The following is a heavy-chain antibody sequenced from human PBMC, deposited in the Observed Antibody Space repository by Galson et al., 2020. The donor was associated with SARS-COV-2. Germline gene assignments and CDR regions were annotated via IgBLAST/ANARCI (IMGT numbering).Heavy chain of an antibody. CDR2: IYPGDSDT. CDR3: GTVWGSYPYYFDY. V-gene: IGHV5-51*01. J-gene: IGHJ4*02. Sequence: HGESLKISCKGSGYNFPSYWNGWVRQMPGKGLEWMGVIYPGDSDTRYSPSFQGQVTISADKSISTAYLQWSNLKASDTAMYFCGTVWGSYPYYFDYWGPGTLVTVS. CDR1: GYNFPSYW. D-gene: IGHD3-16*01.